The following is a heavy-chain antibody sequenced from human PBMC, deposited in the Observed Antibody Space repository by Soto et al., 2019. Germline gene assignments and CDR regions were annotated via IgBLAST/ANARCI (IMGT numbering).Heavy chain of an antibody. CDR3: AREMWAAAMFYYYYGMDV. Sequence: GGSLRLSCAAFGFTFSSYSMNWVRQAPGKGLEWVSYISSSSSTIYYADSVKGRFTISRDNAKNSLYLQMNSLRDEDTAVYYCAREMWAAAMFYYYYGMDVWGQGTTVTVSS. J-gene: IGHJ6*02. CDR1: GFTFSSYS. V-gene: IGHV3-48*02. D-gene: IGHD2-2*01. CDR2: ISSSSSTI.